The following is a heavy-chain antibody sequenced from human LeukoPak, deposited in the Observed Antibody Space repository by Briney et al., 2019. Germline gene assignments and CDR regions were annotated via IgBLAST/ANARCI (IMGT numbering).Heavy chain of an antibody. CDR1: GFTFSSYS. CDR3: ASSGSYRFDY. Sequence: GGSLRLSCAASGFTFSSYSMNWVRQARGKGLEWVSHITASGTAMFYADSVKGRFTISRDNAKNSLYLQMNSLRDEDTAVYYCASSGSYRFDYWGQGTLVTVSS. V-gene: IGHV3-48*02. D-gene: IGHD1-26*01. CDR2: ITASGTAM. J-gene: IGHJ4*02.